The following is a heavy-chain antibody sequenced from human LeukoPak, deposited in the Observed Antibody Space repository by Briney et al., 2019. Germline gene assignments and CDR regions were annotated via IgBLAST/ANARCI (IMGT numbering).Heavy chain of an antibody. CDR1: GFTFSSYA. CDR2: ISYDGSNK. Sequence: GGSLRLSCAASGFTFSSYAMHWVPQAPGKGLEWVAVISYDGSNKYYADSVKGRFTISRDNSKNTLYLQMNSLRAEDAAVYYCARAAAGNYYYYGMDVWGQGTTVTVSS. V-gene: IGHV3-30*04. CDR3: ARAAAGNYYYYGMDV. J-gene: IGHJ6*02. D-gene: IGHD6-13*01.